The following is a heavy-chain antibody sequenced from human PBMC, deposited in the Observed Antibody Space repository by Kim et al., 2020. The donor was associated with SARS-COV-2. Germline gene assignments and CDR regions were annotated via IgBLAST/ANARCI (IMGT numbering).Heavy chain of an antibody. Sequence: GESLKISCKGSGYSFTSYWISWVRQMPGKGLEWMGRIDPSVSYTNYSPSFQGHVTISADKSISTAYLQWSSLKASDTAMYYCARFYRGSRELDYWGQGTLVTVSS. CDR3: ARFYRGSRELDY. CDR1: GYSFTSYW. D-gene: IGHD3-10*01. V-gene: IGHV5-10-1*01. J-gene: IGHJ4*02. CDR2: IDPSVSYT.